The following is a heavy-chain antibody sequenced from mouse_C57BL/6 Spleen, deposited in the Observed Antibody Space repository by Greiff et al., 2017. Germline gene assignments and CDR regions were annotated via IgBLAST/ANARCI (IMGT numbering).Heavy chain of an antibody. CDR1: GYTFTSYG. J-gene: IGHJ3*01. CDR2: IYPRSGNT. CDR3: SRRDYSNPWCAY. V-gene: IGHV1-81*01. D-gene: IGHD2-5*01. Sequence: VKLLESGAELARPGASVKLSCKASGYTFTSYGISWVKQRTGQGLEWIGEIYPRSGNTYYNEKFKGKATLTADKSSSTAYMELRSLTSEDSAVYFCSRRDYSNPWCAYWGQGTLVTVSA.